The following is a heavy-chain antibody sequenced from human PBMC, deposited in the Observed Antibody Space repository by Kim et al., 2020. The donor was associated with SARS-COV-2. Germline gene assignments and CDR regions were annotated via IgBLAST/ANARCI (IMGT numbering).Heavy chain of an antibody. Sequence: GGSLRLSCAASGFTFSSYGMHWVRQAPGKGLEWVAVISYDGSNKYYADSVKGRFTISRDNSKNTLYLQMTSLRAEDTAVYYCARPIVVVPAADFGFDPWG. V-gene: IGHV3-30*03. CDR1: GFTFSSYG. CDR2: ISYDGSNK. CDR3: ARPIVVVPAADFGFDP. J-gene: IGHJ5*02. D-gene: IGHD2-2*01.